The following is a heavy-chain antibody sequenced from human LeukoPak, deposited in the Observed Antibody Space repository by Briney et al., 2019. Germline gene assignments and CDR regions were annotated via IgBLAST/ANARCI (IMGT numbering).Heavy chain of an antibody. CDR3: AKDDHGGSGWRDYFDQ. V-gene: IGHV3-33*06. CDR1: GFTFSRYG. CDR2: IWYDESNS. J-gene: IGHJ4*02. D-gene: IGHD6-19*01. Sequence: GGSLRLSCAASGFTFSRYGMHWVRQAPGKGLEWVAVIWYDESNSYYADSVKGRFTISRDNSKKTLYLQMNSLRAEDTAVYYCAKDDHGGSGWRDYFDQWGQGTLVTVSS.